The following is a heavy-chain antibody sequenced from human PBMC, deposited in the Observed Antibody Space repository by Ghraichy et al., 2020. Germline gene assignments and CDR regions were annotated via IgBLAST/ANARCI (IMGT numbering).Heavy chain of an antibody. CDR2: IIPIFGTA. CDR3: ARDRVGYSSSFIWPLKSALNWFDP. Sequence: SVKVSCKASGGTFSSYAISWVRQAPGQGLEWMGGIIPIFGTANYAQKFQGRVTITADESTSTAYMELSSLRSEDTAVYYCARDRVGYSSSFIWPLKSALNWFDPWGQGTLVTVSS. CDR1: GGTFSSYA. J-gene: IGHJ5*02. D-gene: IGHD6-6*01. V-gene: IGHV1-69*13.